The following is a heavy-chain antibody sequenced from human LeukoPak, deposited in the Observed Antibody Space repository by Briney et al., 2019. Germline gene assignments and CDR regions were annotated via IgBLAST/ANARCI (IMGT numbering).Heavy chain of an antibody. D-gene: IGHD3-22*01. CDR3: AREDYYDSSGPFY. V-gene: IGHV3-23*01. J-gene: IGHJ4*02. CDR2: ISGSGGST. Sequence: GGSLRLSCAASGFTFSSYAMSWVRQAPGRGLEWVSAISGSGGSTYYADSVKGRFTISRDNAKNSLYLQMNSLRAEDTAVYYCAREDYYDSSGPFYWGQGTLVTVSS. CDR1: GFTFSSYA.